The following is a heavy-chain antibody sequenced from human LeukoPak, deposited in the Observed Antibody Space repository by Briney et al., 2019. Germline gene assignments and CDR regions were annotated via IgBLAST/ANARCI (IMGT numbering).Heavy chain of an antibody. V-gene: IGHV1-2*02. CDR1: GYTFTDYH. CDR3: ARLVGGWLLYSIVWETEFDY. J-gene: IGHJ4*02. D-gene: IGHD3-9*01. Sequence: ASVKVSCKASGYTFTDYHMHWVRQAPGQGLEWMGWINPHSGGTNYEQRFQGRVTMTRDTSISTAYMELSRLRSDDTAVYYCARLVGGWLLYSIVWETEFDYWGQGTLVTVSS. CDR2: INPHSGGT.